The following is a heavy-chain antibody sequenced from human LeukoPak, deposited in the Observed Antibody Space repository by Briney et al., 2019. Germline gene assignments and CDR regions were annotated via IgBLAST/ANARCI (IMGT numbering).Heavy chain of an antibody. CDR2: INHSGST. D-gene: IGHD3-22*01. CDR1: GGSFSGYY. Sequence: SETLSLTCAVYGGSFSGYYWSWIRQPPGKGLEWIGEINHSGSTNYNPSLKSRVTISVDTSKNQFSLKLSSVTAADTAVYYCARLVYAYDSSGYYNWFDPWGQGTLVTVSS. CDR3: ARLVYAYDSSGYYNWFDP. J-gene: IGHJ5*02. V-gene: IGHV4-34*01.